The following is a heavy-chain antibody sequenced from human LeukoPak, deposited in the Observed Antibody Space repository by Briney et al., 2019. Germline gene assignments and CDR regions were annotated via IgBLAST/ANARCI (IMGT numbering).Heavy chain of an antibody. D-gene: IGHD3-3*01. V-gene: IGHV4-59*01. CDR2: IDYTGTT. Sequence: SETLSLICTVSGGSISYSHWTWIRQPPGKGLEWIGYIDYTGTTAYNTSLKSRATMSVDTSENKFTLRLTSVTAADTAVYYCARVRKRANYDFWSGYFPGAYYYMDVWGKGTTVTVSS. CDR1: GGSISYSH. CDR3: ARVRKRANYDFWSGYFPGAYYYMDV. J-gene: IGHJ6*03.